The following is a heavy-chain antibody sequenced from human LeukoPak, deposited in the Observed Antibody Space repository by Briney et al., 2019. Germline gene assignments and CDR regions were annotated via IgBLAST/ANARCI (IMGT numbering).Heavy chain of an antibody. CDR1: GGTFSSYA. J-gene: IGHJ4*01. Sequence: ASVKVSCKASGGTFSSYAISWVRQDPGQGLEWMGRIIPILGIANYAQKFQGRVTITADKYTSTAYLELQSLRSEDADLDYYSGPPPPGYDPDYWGQGTLVTVSS. CDR2: IIPILGIA. D-gene: IGHD5-12*01. CDR3: SGPPPPGYDPDY. V-gene: IGHV1-69*04.